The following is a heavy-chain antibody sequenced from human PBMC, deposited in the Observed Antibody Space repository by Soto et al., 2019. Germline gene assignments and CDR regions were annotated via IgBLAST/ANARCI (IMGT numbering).Heavy chain of an antibody. V-gene: IGHV1-8*01. D-gene: IGHD6-13*01. CDR1: GYTFTSYN. CDR3: ATVAAAGTGTLDY. J-gene: IGHJ4*02. Sequence: QVQLVQSGAEVKKPGASVKVSCKASGYTFTSYNINWVRQASGQGLEWMGRMTPNSGNTGYAQKFQGRVTMTRNISMSTAYMELSSLKSEDTAVYYCATVAAAGTGTLDYWGQGTLVTVSS. CDR2: MTPNSGNT.